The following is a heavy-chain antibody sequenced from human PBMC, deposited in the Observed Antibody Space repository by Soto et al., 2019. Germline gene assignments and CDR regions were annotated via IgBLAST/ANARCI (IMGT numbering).Heavy chain of an antibody. Sequence: SVKVSCKASGGTFSSYAISWVRQAPGQGLEWMGGIIPIFGTANYAQKFQGRVTITADESTSTAYMELSSLRSEDTAVYYCAGDRYRYGYNWFDPWGQGTLVTVSS. V-gene: IGHV1-69*13. CDR2: IIPIFGTA. CDR1: GGTFSSYA. D-gene: IGHD5-18*01. J-gene: IGHJ5*02. CDR3: AGDRYRYGYNWFDP.